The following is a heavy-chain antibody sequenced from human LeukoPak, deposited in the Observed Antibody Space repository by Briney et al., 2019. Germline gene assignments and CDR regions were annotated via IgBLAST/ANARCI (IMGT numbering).Heavy chain of an antibody. V-gene: IGHV4-4*07. CDR1: GGSISSYY. D-gene: IGHD1-26*01. J-gene: IGHJ4*02. CDR2: IYTSGST. Sequence: TSETLSLTCTVSGGSISSYYWSWIRQPAGKGLEWIGRIYTSGSTNYNTSLKSRVSMSVDTSKNQFSLKLSSVTAADTAVFYCARENSGSYREFDYWGQGTLVTVSS. CDR3: ARENSGSYREFDY.